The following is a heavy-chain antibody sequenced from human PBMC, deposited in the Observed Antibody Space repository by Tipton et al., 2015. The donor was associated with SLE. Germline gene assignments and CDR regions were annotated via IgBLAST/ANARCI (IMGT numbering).Heavy chain of an antibody. Sequence: TLSLTCTVSGGSISFDYWRWIRQSAGRGLEWIGRIYSSGDRDYNPSLRSRVTMSIDASQNRVSLRLKSVSAADTAVYYCAGGSDGEYVRYFDVWGPGTLVTVSS. J-gene: IGHJ2*01. CDR1: GGSISFDY. CDR3: AGGSDGEYVRYFDV. CDR2: IYSSGDR. D-gene: IGHD4-17*01. V-gene: IGHV4-4*07.